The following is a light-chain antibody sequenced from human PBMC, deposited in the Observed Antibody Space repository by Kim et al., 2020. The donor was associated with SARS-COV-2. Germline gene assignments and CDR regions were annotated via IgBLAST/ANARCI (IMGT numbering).Light chain of an antibody. CDR2: YDS. Sequence: PGKTARITCGGNNIGSKSVPWYQQKPGRAPVLVIYYDSDRPSGIPERFSGSNSGNTATLTISRVEAGDEADYYCQVWDSSSDHRVFGGGTQLTVL. J-gene: IGLJ3*02. CDR1: NIGSKS. CDR3: QVWDSSSDHRV. V-gene: IGLV3-21*04.